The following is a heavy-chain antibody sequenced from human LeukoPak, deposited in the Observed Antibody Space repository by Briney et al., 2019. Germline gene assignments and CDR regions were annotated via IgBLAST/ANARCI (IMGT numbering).Heavy chain of an antibody. CDR2: ISYDGSNK. CDR3: AGDYDFWSGYSTN. V-gene: IGHV3-30-3*01. D-gene: IGHD3-3*01. Sequence: GGSLRLSCAASGFTFSSYAMHWVRQAPGKGLEWVAVISYDGSNKYYADSVKGRFTISRDNSKNTLYLQMNSLRAEDTAVYYCAGDYDFWSGYSTNWGQGTLVTVSS. J-gene: IGHJ4*02. CDR1: GFTFSSYA.